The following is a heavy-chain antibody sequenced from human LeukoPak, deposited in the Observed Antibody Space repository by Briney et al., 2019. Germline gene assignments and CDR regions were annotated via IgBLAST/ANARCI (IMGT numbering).Heavy chain of an antibody. J-gene: IGHJ5*02. Sequence: RGSLRLSCAASGFTLSSYGMHWVRQAPGKGLEWVADIWYDGSKKYYADSVKGRFTISRDNSKNTLYLQMNSLRAEDTAIYYCPRDVYRVDAWGQGTLVTVSS. CDR2: IWYDGSKK. CDR3: PRDVYRVDA. D-gene: IGHD5/OR15-5a*01. CDR1: GFTLSSYG. V-gene: IGHV3-33*01.